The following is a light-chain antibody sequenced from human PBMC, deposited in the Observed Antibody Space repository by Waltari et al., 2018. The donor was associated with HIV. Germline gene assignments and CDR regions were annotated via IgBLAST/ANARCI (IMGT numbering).Light chain of an antibody. CDR1: HRIASY. Sequence: DIQMTQSPSPLSASVGDRVIITCRASHRIASYLNWYQQQPGKAPKLLIFAASNLASGGPSRFSGSGSGTEFTLTISSLQPEDCATYYCQQSYSIPRAFGPGTKLETK. CDR2: AAS. CDR3: QQSYSIPRA. V-gene: IGKV1-39*01. J-gene: IGKJ1*01.